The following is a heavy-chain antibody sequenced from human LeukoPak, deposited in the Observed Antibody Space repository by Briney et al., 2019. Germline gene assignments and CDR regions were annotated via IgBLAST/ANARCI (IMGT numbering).Heavy chain of an antibody. D-gene: IGHD3-22*01. J-gene: IGHJ4*02. Sequence: MAGGSLRLSCAASGFIFSDYYMSWIRQAPGKGLEWVSYISSSGSTMYYTDSVKGRFTISRDNSKNTLYLQMNSLRAEDTAVYYCARGTSSGYFQLYFDYWGQGTLVTVSS. V-gene: IGHV3-11*01. CDR2: ISSSGSTM. CDR1: GFIFSDYY. CDR3: ARGTSSGYFQLYFDY.